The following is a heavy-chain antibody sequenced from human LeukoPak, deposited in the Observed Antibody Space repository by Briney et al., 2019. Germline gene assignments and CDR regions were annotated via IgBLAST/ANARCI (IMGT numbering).Heavy chain of an antibody. CDR2: IYYSGST. D-gene: IGHD3-10*01. V-gene: IGHV4-39*07. J-gene: IGHJ4*02. CDR3: AREEGNYYGSGRNYYFDY. CDR1: GGSFSSYY. Sequence: SETLSLTCAVYGGSFSSYYWGWIRQPPGKGLEWIGSIYYSGSTYYNPSLKSRVTISVDTSKNQFSLKLSSVTAADTAVYYCAREEGNYYGSGRNYYFDYWGQGTLVTVSS.